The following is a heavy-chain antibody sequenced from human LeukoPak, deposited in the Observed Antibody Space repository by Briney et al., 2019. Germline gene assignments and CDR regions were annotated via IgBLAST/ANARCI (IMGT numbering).Heavy chain of an antibody. CDR1: GFTLDDAA. J-gene: IGHJ4*02. CDR3: ARGHTMILVVNYFDY. Sequence: GGSLRHSGAAPGFTLDDAARSWVRQAPGKGLGRVSGINWNGGSTGYADSVKGRFTISRDNAKNSLYLQMNSLRAEDTALYYCARGHTMILVVNYFDYWGQGTLVTVSS. CDR2: INWNGGST. V-gene: IGHV3-20*04. D-gene: IGHD3-22*01.